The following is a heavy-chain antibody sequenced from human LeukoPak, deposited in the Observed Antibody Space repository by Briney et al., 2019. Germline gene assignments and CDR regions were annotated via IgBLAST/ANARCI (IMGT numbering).Heavy chain of an antibody. Sequence: PSETLSLTCTVSGGSISSYYWSWIRQPPGKGLEWIGYIYYSGSTNYNPSLKSRVTIPVDTSKNQFSLKLSSVTAADTAVYYCARHGGGYCSSTSCSISPFDYWGQGTLVTVSS. CDR2: IYYSGST. CDR3: ARHGGGYCSSTSCSISPFDY. J-gene: IGHJ4*02. CDR1: GGSISSYY. V-gene: IGHV4-59*08. D-gene: IGHD2-2*01.